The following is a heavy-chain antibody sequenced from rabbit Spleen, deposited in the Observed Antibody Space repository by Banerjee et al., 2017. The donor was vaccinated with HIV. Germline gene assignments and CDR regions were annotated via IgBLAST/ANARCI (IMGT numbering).Heavy chain of an antibody. CDR1: GFDFSRYY. J-gene: IGHJ4*01. D-gene: IGHD2-1*01. Sequence: QLKESGGGLVQPGGSLKLSCKASGFDFSRYYMCWVRQAPGKGLEWIGYIDPIFGTTNYASWVNGRFTISSHNAQNPLYLQLNSLTAADTATYFCARDPYSYDDYGDYPFNLWGQGTLVTVS. CDR2: IDPIFGTT. V-gene: IGHV1S7*01. CDR3: ARDPYSYDDYGDYPFNL.